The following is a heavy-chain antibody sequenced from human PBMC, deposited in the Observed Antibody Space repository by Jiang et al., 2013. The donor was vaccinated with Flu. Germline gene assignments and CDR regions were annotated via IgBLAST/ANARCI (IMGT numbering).Heavy chain of an antibody. CDR1: GDTFSNSV. CDR2: VIPIYGTA. V-gene: IGHV1-69*01. CDR3: ARGNNYGMGYYYYAMDI. D-gene: IGHD5-18*01. J-gene: IGHJ6*04. Sequence: SGAEVKVSCKASGDTFSNSVIAWVRQAPGQGLEWMGGVIPIYGTANYAEKLQGRVTITADASTNTGYMELRSLRSEDTAVYYRARGNNYGMGYYYYAMDIWGNGTTVTVSS.